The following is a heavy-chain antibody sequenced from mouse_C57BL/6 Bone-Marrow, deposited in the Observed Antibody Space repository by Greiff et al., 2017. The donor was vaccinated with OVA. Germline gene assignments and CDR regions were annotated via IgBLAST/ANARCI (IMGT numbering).Heavy chain of an antibody. J-gene: IGHJ2*01. D-gene: IGHD1-1*01. V-gene: IGHV1-82*01. Sequence: VQLQESGPELVKPGASVKISCKASGYAFSSSWMNWVKQRPGKGLEWIGRIYPGDGDTNYNGKFKGKATLTADKSSRTAYMQLSSLTSEDSAVYFCARSDYYGSPYWGQGTTLTVSS. CDR3: ARSDYYGSPY. CDR1: GYAFSSSW. CDR2: IYPGDGDT.